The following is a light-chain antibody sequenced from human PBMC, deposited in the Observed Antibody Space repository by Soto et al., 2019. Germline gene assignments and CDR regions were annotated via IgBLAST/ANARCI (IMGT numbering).Light chain of an antibody. Sequence: EILMTQSPATLSVSPGERATLSCRASQSVSSNLAWYQQKPGQAPRLLIDSASSRATGIPARFSGSGSGTEFSLTISSLQSEDFAVYYCQQYHNWLPYTFGQGTKLEIK. CDR2: SAS. CDR1: QSVSSN. V-gene: IGKV3-15*01. J-gene: IGKJ2*01. CDR3: QQYHNWLPYT.